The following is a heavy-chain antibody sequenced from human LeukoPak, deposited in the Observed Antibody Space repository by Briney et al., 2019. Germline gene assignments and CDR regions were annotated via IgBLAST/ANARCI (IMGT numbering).Heavy chain of an antibody. CDR3: AKVVGLQWLVRANFDY. J-gene: IGHJ4*02. CDR2: ISSTGTYI. Sequence: GGSLRLSCAASGFTLSDYSMDWVRQAPGKGLEWVSSISSTGTYIHYADSVKGRFTISRDNAKNSLYLQMNSLRAEDTAVYYCAKVVGLQWLVRANFDYWGQGTLVTVSS. D-gene: IGHD6-19*01. CDR1: GFTLSDYS. V-gene: IGHV3-21*04.